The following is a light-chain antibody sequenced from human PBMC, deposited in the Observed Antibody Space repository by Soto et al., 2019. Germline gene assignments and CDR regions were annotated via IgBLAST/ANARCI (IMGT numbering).Light chain of an antibody. CDR1: SSDVGGYNL. V-gene: IGLV2-8*01. CDR2: EVI. Sequence: QSALTQPPSASGSPGQSVTISCTGSSSDVGGYNLVSWYQQHPGKAPKLMIYEVIKRPSGVPDRFSGSKSGNTASLTVSGLHAEDEADYYCSSYSGSDNFVVFGGGTKLTVL. CDR3: SSYSGSDNFVV. J-gene: IGLJ2*01.